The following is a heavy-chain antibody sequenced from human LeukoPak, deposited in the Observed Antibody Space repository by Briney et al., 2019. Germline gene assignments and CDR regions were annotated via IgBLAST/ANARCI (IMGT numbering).Heavy chain of an antibody. CDR2: IIPILGIA. V-gene: IGHV1-69*04. J-gene: IGHJ5*02. D-gene: IGHD5-18*01. CDR3: ARDLGYSYAPGFDP. CDR1: GGTFSSYA. Sequence: SVKVSCKASGGTFSSYAISWVRQAPGQGLEWMGRIIPILGIANYAQKFQGRVTITADKSTSTAYMELSSLRSEDTAVYYCARDLGYSYAPGFDPWGQGTLVTVSS.